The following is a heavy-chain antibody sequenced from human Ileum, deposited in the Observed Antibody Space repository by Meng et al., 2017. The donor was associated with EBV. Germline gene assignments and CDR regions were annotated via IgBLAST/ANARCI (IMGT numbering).Heavy chain of an antibody. CDR3: ARESYSDSSGYYSLDY. CDR2: IHHTEST. J-gene: IGHJ4*02. CDR1: GGSISSSNW. Sequence: PLQDSGPGLGKPSGTLSLTCAVSGGSISSSNWWSWVRQAPGKGLEWIGEIHHTESTNYNPSLKSRVTISVDKSKNQFSLKLSSVTAADTAVYYCARESYSDSSGYYSLDYWGQGSLVTVSS. V-gene: IGHV4-4*02. D-gene: IGHD3-22*01.